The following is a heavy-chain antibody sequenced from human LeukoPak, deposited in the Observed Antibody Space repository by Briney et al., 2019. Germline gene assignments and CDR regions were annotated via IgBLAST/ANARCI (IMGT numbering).Heavy chain of an antibody. CDR1: GYTFTSYG. Sequence: ASVKVSCKASGYTFTSYGISWVRQAPGQGLEWMGWISAYNGNTNYAQKLQGRVTMTTDTSTSTAYMELRSLRSDDTAVYYCARFYDSSGCRPSIVGLYYYGMDVWGQGTTVTVSS. V-gene: IGHV1-18*01. CDR3: ARFYDSSGCRPSIVGLYYYGMDV. D-gene: IGHD3-22*01. J-gene: IGHJ6*02. CDR2: ISAYNGNT.